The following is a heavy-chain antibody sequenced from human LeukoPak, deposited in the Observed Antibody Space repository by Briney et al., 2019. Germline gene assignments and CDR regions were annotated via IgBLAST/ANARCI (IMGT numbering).Heavy chain of an antibody. V-gene: IGHV3-30*02. Sequence: GGSLRLSCSASGFAFSNYGMHWVRQAPGKGLEWVAFIRYDGNDKYYADSVKGRFTISRDNAKNSLYLQMNSLRAEDTAVYYCAREESSSSGYYFDYWGQGALVTVSS. D-gene: IGHD6-6*01. J-gene: IGHJ4*02. CDR3: AREESSSSGYYFDY. CDR1: GFAFSNYG. CDR2: IRYDGNDK.